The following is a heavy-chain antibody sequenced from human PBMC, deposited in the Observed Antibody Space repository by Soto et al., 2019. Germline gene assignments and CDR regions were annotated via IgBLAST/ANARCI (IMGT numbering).Heavy chain of an antibody. Sequence: SETLSLTCAVYGGSFSGYYWSWIRQPPGKGLEWIGEINHSGSTNYNPSLKSRVTISVDTSKNQFSLKLSSVTAADTAVYYCARGGPVLPAAIGSPSNITGSTPLDYWSQGTLVTVSS. CDR2: INHSGST. J-gene: IGHJ4*02. D-gene: IGHD2-2*01. CDR3: ARGGPVLPAAIGSPSNITGSTPLDY. CDR1: GGSFSGYY. V-gene: IGHV4-34*01.